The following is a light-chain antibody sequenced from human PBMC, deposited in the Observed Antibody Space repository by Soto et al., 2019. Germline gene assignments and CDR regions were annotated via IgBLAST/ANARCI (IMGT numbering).Light chain of an antibody. CDR2: RAS. J-gene: IGKJ1*01. CDR1: QSLSDN. CDR3: RQYGNWPPWT. Sequence: IVMTQSPDTLAVSPGETVTLSCRASQSLSDNLAWYQQKTGQPPRLLIFRASTRASGIPARFSGGGSGTEFTLTISRLQSDDFAVYYCRQYGNWPPWTFGPGTRVEIK. V-gene: IGKV3-15*01.